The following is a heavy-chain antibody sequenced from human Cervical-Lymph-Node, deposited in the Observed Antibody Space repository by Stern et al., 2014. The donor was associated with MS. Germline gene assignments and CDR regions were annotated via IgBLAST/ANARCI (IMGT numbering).Heavy chain of an antibody. CDR2: FDPEEIKT. V-gene: IGHV1-24*01. Sequence: VHLVESGAEVKKPGASVKVSCKVSSYTLTELSVHWVRQAPGKGLEWMGGFDPEEIKTVYAQRFQGRITMTEDASTDTAYMQLSSLTSEDTAVYYCAAAPLAYYYDTTAYYSSYWGQGTLVTVSS. CDR3: AAAPLAYYYDTTAYYSSY. J-gene: IGHJ4*02. CDR1: SYTLTELS. D-gene: IGHD3-22*01.